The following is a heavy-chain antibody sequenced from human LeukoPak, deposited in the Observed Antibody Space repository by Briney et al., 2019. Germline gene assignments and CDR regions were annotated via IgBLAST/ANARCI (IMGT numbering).Heavy chain of an antibody. CDR1: GGSISSYY. J-gene: IGHJ6*03. CDR2: IYTSGST. V-gene: IGHV4-4*07. Sequence: SETLSLTCTVSGGSISSYYWSWIRQPAGKGLEWIGRIYTSGSTNYNPSLKSRVTMSVDTSKNQFSLKLSSVTAADTAVYYCARDSLITMVRGDYYYYMDVWGKGTTVIVSS. CDR3: ARDSLITMVRGDYYYYMDV. D-gene: IGHD3-10*01.